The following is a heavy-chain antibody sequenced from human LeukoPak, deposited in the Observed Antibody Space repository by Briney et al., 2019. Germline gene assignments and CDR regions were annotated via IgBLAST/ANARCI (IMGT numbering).Heavy chain of an antibody. CDR3: ARGDLGDYVWGSYHIPIDY. D-gene: IGHD3-16*02. Sequence: SETLSLTXTVSGGSISSYYWSWIRQPPGKGLEWIGYIYYSGSTNYNPSLKSRVTISVDTSKNQFSLKLSSVTAADTAVYYCARGDLGDYVWGSYHIPIDYWGQGTLVTVSS. J-gene: IGHJ4*02. V-gene: IGHV4-59*01. CDR1: GGSISSYY. CDR2: IYYSGST.